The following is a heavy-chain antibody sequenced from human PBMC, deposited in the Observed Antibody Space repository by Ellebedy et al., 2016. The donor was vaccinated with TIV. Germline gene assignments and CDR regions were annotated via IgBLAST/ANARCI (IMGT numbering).Heavy chain of an antibody. CDR2: INSDGSST. CDR1: GFTFSSYW. D-gene: IGHD3-22*01. J-gene: IGHJ6*02. Sequence: GGSLRLXCAASGFTFSSYWMHWVRQAPGKGLVWVSRINSDGSSTSYADSVKGRFTISRDNAKNTLYLQMNSLRAEDTAVYYCARDRGYYYDSSSGKHGMDVWGQGTTVTVSS. CDR3: ARDRGYYYDSSSGKHGMDV. V-gene: IGHV3-74*01.